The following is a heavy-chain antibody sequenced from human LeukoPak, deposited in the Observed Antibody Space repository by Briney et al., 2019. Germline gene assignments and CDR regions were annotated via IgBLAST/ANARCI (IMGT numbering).Heavy chain of an antibody. Sequence: SETLSLTCTVSGGSISGYYWSWIRQPPGQGLEWIGYIHYSGSTNYNPSLKGRVTISLDMSKNQFSLKLNSMTAADTAVYYCAREGQWLPDWFDPWGQGTLVTVS. CDR3: AREGQWLPDWFDP. CDR1: GGSISGYY. CDR2: IHYSGST. J-gene: IGHJ5*02. D-gene: IGHD6-19*01. V-gene: IGHV4-59*01.